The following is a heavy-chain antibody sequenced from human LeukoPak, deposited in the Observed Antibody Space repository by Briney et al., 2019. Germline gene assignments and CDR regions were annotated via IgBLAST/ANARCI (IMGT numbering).Heavy chain of an antibody. CDR3: AKDGAAAGTGVPRNWFDP. Sequence: GGSLRLSCAASGFTFSSYAMSWVRQAPGKGLEWVSAISGSGGSTYYADSVKGRFTISRDNSKNTLYLQMNSLRAEDTAVYYCAKDGAAAGTGVPRNWFDPWGQGTLVTV. CDR1: GFTFSSYA. V-gene: IGHV3-23*01. D-gene: IGHD6-13*01. CDR2: ISGSGGST. J-gene: IGHJ5*02.